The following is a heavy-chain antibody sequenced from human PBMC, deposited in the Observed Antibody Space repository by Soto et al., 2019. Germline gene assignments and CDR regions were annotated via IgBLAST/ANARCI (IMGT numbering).Heavy chain of an antibody. Sequence: ASVKVSCKASGYTFTSYGISWVRQAPGQGLERKGRISAYNGNTNYAQKLQGRVTMTTDTSTSTAYMELRSLRSDDTAVYYCARSSTGNWFDPWGQGTLVTVSS. V-gene: IGHV1-18*01. D-gene: IGHD6-13*01. CDR1: GYTFTSYG. J-gene: IGHJ5*02. CDR2: ISAYNGNT. CDR3: ARSSTGNWFDP.